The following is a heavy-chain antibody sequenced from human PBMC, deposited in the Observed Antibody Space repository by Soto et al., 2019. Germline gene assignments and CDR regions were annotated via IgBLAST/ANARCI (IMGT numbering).Heavy chain of an antibody. Sequence: PSETLSLTCAVSGGSISSGGYSWGWIRQPPGKGLEWIGYIYHSGSTYYNPSLKSRVTISVDRSRNQFSLKLSSVTAADTAVYYCARLPDYWGQGTLVPGSS. CDR2: IYHSGST. CDR3: ARLPDY. CDR1: GGSISSGGYS. V-gene: IGHV4-30-2*01. J-gene: IGHJ4*02.